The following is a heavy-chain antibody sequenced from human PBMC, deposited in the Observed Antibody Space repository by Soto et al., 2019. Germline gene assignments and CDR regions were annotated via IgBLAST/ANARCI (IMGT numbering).Heavy chain of an antibody. CDR1: GGSISSSNW. V-gene: IGHV4-4*02. Sequence: QVQLQESGPGLVKPSGTLSLTCAVSGGSISSSNWWSWVRQPPGKGLEWIGEIYHSGSTNYNPSLKTRVTISVDTSTNQFSLQLSSVTDADTAVYYCARAPAGQQLVGWGQGTLVTVSS. D-gene: IGHD6-13*01. CDR2: IYHSGST. J-gene: IGHJ4*02. CDR3: ARAPAGQQLVG.